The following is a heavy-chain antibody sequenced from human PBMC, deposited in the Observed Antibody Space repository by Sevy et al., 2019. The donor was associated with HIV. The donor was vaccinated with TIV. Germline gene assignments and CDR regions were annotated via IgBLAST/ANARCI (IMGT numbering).Heavy chain of an antibody. Sequence: ASVKVSCKASGYTFTSYGISWVRQAPGQGLEWMGWISAYNGNTNYAQKLQGRVTMTTDTSTSTAYMELRSLRSDDTGVYYCARDWGPYYYDSSGYYSYFQHWGQGTLVTVSS. V-gene: IGHV1-18*01. D-gene: IGHD3-22*01. CDR2: ISAYNGNT. CDR3: ARDWGPYYYDSSGYYSYFQH. J-gene: IGHJ1*01. CDR1: GYTFTSYG.